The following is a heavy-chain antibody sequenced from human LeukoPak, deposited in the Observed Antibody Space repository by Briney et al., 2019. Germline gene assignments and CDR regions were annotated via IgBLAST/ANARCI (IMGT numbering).Heavy chain of an antibody. Sequence: PSETLSLTCTVSGYSISSGYYWGWIRPPPGKGLEWIGSIYHSGSTYYNPSLKSRVTISVDTSKNQFSLKLSSVTAADTAVYYCARVVTIFGVANYYYYMDVWGKGTTVTVSS. V-gene: IGHV4-38-2*02. CDR2: IYHSGST. D-gene: IGHD3-3*01. CDR1: GYSISSGYY. J-gene: IGHJ6*03. CDR3: ARVVTIFGVANYYYYMDV.